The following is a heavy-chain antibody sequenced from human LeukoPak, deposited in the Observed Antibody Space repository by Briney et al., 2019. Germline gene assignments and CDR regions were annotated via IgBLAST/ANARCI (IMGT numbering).Heavy chain of an antibody. V-gene: IGHV3-30-3*01. J-gene: IGHJ4*02. CDR2: ISYDGSDK. Sequence: GGSLRLSCAASGFTFSSYAMHWVRQAPGKGLEWVAIISYDGSDKYYADSVKGRFTISRDNSKNTMYLQMNSLRAEDTAVYYCAKDGYQMLLVGNYFDYWGQGTLVTVSS. D-gene: IGHD2-2*01. CDR1: GFTFSSYA. CDR3: AKDGYQMLLVGNYFDY.